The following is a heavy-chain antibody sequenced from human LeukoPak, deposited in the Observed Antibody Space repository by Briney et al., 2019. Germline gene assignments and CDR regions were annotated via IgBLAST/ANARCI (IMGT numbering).Heavy chain of an antibody. J-gene: IGHJ4*02. CDR3: ARGRRGYGYVDY. CDR1: GGSISSDSYY. CDR2: FHGGLI. D-gene: IGHD2-2*03. Sequence: SEALSLTCTVSGGSISSDSYYYSWIRQPPGEGLEEIGSFHGGLIFYKSSLTSRVTISVDTSKSQFSLKLSSMTAADTAVYYCARGRRGYGYVDYWGQGTLVTASS. V-gene: IGHV4-39*07.